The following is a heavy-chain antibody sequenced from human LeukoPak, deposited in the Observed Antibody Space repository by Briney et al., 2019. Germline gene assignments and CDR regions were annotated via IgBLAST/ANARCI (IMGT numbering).Heavy chain of an antibody. Sequence: GGSLRLSCAASGLTFRSYSMNWVRQAPGKGLEWVSDISSSSSTIYYADSVKGRFTISRDNAKNSLYLQMNSLRDEDTAVYYCARVTYYYDSSGYYYIDYWGQGTLVTVSS. CDR3: ARVTYYYDSSGYYYIDY. J-gene: IGHJ4*02. CDR1: GLTFRSYS. CDR2: ISSSSSTI. D-gene: IGHD3-22*01. V-gene: IGHV3-48*02.